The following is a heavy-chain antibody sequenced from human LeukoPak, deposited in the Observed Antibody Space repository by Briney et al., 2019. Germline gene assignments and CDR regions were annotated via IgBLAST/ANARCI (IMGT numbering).Heavy chain of an antibody. D-gene: IGHD6-19*01. CDR1: GGTFSSYA. J-gene: IGHJ1*01. V-gene: IGHV1-69*05. Sequence: SVKVSCKASGGTFSSYAISWVRQAPGQGLEWMGGIIPIFGTANYAQKFQGRVTMTRDMSTSTVYMELSSLRSEDTAVYYCASSIAVAGQFQHWGQGTLVTVSS. CDR2: IIPIFGTA. CDR3: ASSIAVAGQFQH.